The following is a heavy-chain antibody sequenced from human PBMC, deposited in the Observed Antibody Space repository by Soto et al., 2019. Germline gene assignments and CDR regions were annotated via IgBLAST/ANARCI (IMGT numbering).Heavy chain of an antibody. CDR3: ARDVEVGATEYYYGMDV. J-gene: IGHJ6*02. CDR1: GGTFSSYA. CDR2: IIPIFGTA. Sequence: QVQLVQSGAEVKKPGSSVMVSCKASGGTFSSYAISWVRQAPGQGLEWMGGIIPIFGTANYAQKFQGRVTITADESTSTAYMELSSLRSEDTAVYYCARDVEVGATEYYYGMDVWGQGTTVTVSS. V-gene: IGHV1-69*01. D-gene: IGHD1-26*01.